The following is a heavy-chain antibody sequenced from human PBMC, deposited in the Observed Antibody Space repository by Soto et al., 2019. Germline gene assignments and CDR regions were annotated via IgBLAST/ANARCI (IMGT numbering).Heavy chain of an antibody. V-gene: IGHV3-30*14. J-gene: IGHJ6*03. CDR1: GFTFSSYA. CDR2: ISYDGSNK. CDR3: ARRARPDFYYMDV. Sequence: PGGSLRLSCAASGFTFSSYAMHWVRQAPGKGLEWVAVISYDGSNKYYADSVKGRFTISRDNSKNTVYLQMGSLRPEDMAVYYCARRARPDFYYMDVWGKGTTVTVSS. D-gene: IGHD6-6*01.